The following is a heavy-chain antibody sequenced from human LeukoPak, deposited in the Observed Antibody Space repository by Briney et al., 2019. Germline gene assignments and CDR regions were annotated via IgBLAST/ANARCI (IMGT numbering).Heavy chain of an antibody. CDR3: AKGRRDILTGYYEGAPH. V-gene: IGHV3-23*01. Sequence: GESLRLSCAASGFTFSGYAMSWVRQAPGKGLEWVSAITGSGGSTYYGDSVKGRFTISRDNSKNTLFLQMNSLRAEDTAVYYCAKGRRDILTGYYEGAPHWGQGPLVTVSS. J-gene: IGHJ4*02. D-gene: IGHD3-9*01. CDR1: GFTFSGYA. CDR2: ITGSGGST.